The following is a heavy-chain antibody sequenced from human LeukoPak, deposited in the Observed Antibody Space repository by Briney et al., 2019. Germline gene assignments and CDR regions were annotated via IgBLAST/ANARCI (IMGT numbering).Heavy chain of an antibody. D-gene: IGHD3-10*02. Sequence: SETLSLTCTVSGVSISSSYWSWIRQPAGKGLEWIGRIYTSGSTNYNPSLKSRVTMSVDTSKNQFSLKLSSVTAADTAVYYCARGVTKFSWFDPWGQGTLVTVSS. CDR3: ARGVTKFSWFDP. J-gene: IGHJ5*02. V-gene: IGHV4-4*07. CDR2: IYTSGST. CDR1: GVSISSSY.